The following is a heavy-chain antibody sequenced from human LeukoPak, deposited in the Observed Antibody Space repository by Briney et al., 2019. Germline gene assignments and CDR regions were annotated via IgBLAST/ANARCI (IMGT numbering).Heavy chain of an antibody. D-gene: IGHD5-24*01. CDR3: AKGQGTTIGRFVY. V-gene: IGHV3-23*01. Sequence: GGSLRLSCGASGFTFRNYGLTWVRHVPGKGLEWVAVKGRFTISRDNSKNTLYLQMNTLRVDDTAVYYCAKGQGTTIGRFVYWGQGTLVTVSS. J-gene: IGHJ4*02. CDR1: GFTFRNYG.